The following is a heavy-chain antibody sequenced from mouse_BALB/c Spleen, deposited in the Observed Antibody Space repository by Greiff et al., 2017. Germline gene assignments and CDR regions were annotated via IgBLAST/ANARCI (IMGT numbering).Heavy chain of an antibody. CDR2: ISSGSSTI. D-gene: IGHD2-4*01. CDR3: ARYGYDSFDY. CDR1: GFTFSSFG. Sequence: EVKVVESGGGLVQPGGSRKLSCAASGFTFSSFGMHWVRQAPEKGLEWVAYISSGSSTIYYADTVKGRFTISRDNPKNTLFLQMTSLRSEDTAMYYCARYGYDSFDYWGQGTTLTVSS. V-gene: IGHV5-17*02. J-gene: IGHJ2*01.